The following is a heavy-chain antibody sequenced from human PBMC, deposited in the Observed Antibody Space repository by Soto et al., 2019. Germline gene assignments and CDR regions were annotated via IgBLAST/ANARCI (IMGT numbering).Heavy chain of an antibody. Sequence: SETLSLTCAVYGGSFSGNYWTWIRQPPGKGLEWIAEINHSGSSNYNPSLRSRVTISIDTAKNQFSLKLSSVTAADTAVYYCARGRHYYGMDVWGQGTTVTVSS. CDR2: INHSGSS. CDR1: GGSFSGNY. CDR3: ARGRHYYGMDV. V-gene: IGHV4-34*01. J-gene: IGHJ6*02.